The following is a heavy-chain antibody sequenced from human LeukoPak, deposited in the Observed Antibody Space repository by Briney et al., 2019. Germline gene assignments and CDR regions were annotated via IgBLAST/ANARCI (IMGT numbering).Heavy chain of an antibody. D-gene: IGHD1-14*01. J-gene: IGHJ6*02. CDR1: GFTFSSHA. CDR2: VSYDGSNK. V-gene: IGHV3-30*04. CDR3: ARGGPSEHYYYYGMDV. Sequence: GGSLRLSCAASGFTFSSHAMHWVRQAPGKGLEWVAVVSYDGSNKYYADSVKGRFTISRDNSKNTLYLRMNSLRAEDTAVYYCARGGPSEHYYYYGMDVWGQGTMVTVSS.